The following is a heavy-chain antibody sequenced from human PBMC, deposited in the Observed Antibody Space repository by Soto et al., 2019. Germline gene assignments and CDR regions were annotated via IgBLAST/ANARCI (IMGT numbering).Heavy chain of an antibody. V-gene: IGHV4-34*01. D-gene: IGHD1-7*01. J-gene: IGHJ4*02. CDR3: ARERGTTSFALPYIDY. CDR1: GGSFSGYY. CDR2: INHSGST. Sequence: SETLSLTCAVYGGSFSGYYWSWIRQPPGKGLEWIGEINHSGSTNYNPSLKSRVTISVDTSRNQFSLKLSSVTAADTAVYYCARERGTTSFALPYIDYWGQGTLVTVSS.